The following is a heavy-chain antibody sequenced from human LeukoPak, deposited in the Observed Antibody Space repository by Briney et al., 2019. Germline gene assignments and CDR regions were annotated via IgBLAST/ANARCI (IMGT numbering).Heavy chain of an antibody. V-gene: IGHV4-4*02. D-gene: IGHD3-10*01. Sequence: SETLSLTCAVSGGSINSSNWWSWVRQPPGKGLEWIGETYHSGSTYYNPSLKSRVTISEDTSKNQFSLKLNSVTAADTAVYYRARGRPVLLWFGEPSNWFDPWGQGTLVTVSS. CDR1: GGSINSSNW. CDR2: TYHSGST. CDR3: ARGRPVLLWFGEPSNWFDP. J-gene: IGHJ5*02.